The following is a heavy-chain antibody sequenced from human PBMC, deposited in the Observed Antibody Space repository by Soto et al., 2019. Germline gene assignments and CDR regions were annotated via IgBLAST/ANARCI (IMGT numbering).Heavy chain of an antibody. Sequence: ASVKVSCKASGYTFTGYYMHWVRQAPGQGLEWMGWINPNSGGTNYAQKFQGWVTMTRDTSISTAYMELSRLRSDDTAVYYCARAPLMTTGYYYYYGMDVWGQGTTVTVSS. J-gene: IGHJ6*02. CDR3: ARAPLMTTGYYYYYGMDV. CDR2: INPNSGGT. V-gene: IGHV1-2*04. CDR1: GYTFTGYY. D-gene: IGHD4-4*01.